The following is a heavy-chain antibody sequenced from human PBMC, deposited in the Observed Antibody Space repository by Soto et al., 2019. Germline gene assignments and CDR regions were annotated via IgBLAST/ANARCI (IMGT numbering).Heavy chain of an antibody. CDR3: AKDQNSGYPYYYYYMDV. CDR2: ISWNSDSI. CDR1: GFTFDDYA. J-gene: IGHJ6*03. V-gene: IGHV3-9*01. D-gene: IGHD5-12*01. Sequence: EVQLVESGGGLVQPGRSPRLSCAASGFTFDDYAMHWVRQAPGKGLEWVSGISWNSDSIGYADSVKGRFTISRDNAKNSLYLQMNSLRAEDTALYYCAKDQNSGYPYYYYYMDVWGKGTTVTVSS.